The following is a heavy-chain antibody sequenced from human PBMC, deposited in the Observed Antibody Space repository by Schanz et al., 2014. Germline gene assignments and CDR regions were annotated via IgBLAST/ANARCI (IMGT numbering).Heavy chain of an antibody. CDR2: IIPILGIA. J-gene: IGHJ4*02. CDR1: GGTFSTYT. D-gene: IGHD6-13*01. V-gene: IGHV1-69*09. CDR3: ASSGAGYSSSWDFDY. Sequence: QVQLVQSGAEVKKPGASVKVSCKASGGTFSTYTISWVRQAPGQGLEWMGRIIPILGIANYAQKFQGRVTSTADKSTFTAYMDVSSLRSEDTAVYYCASSGAGYSSSWDFDYWSQGTLVAASS.